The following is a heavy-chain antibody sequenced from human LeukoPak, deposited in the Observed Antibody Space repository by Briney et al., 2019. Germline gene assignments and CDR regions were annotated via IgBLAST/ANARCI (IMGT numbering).Heavy chain of an antibody. D-gene: IGHD1-14*01. CDR1: GFTFNNAW. J-gene: IGHJ4*02. V-gene: IGHV3-15*01. CDR2: IKSKTDGATT. Sequence: GGSLRLSCPASGFTFNNAWMSWVRQAPGKGLEWVGRIKSKTDGATTDYAAPVKGRFTISRDDSKNILYLQMTSLKTEDTAVYYCSTGTDFDFWGQGTLVTISS. CDR3: STGTDFDF.